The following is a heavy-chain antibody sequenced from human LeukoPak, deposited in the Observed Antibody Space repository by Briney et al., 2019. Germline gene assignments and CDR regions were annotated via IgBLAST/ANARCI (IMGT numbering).Heavy chain of an antibody. V-gene: IGHV4-4*07. J-gene: IGHJ3*02. Sequence: PSETLSLTCTVSGGSVSSYYWSWIRQPAGKGLEWIGRIYTSGSTNYNPSLKSRVTISVDTSKNQFSLKLSSVTAADTAVYYCARETVYYDSSGYYSPAFDIWGQGTMVTVSS. D-gene: IGHD3-22*01. CDR2: IYTSGST. CDR3: ARETVYYDSSGYYSPAFDI. CDR1: GGSVSSYY.